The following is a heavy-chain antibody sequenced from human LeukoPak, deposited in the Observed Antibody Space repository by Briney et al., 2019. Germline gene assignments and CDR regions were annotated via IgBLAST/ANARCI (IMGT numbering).Heavy chain of an antibody. CDR1: GFTFSSYS. CDR2: ISSSSSTI. Sequence: GGSLRLSCAASGFTFSSYSMNWVRQAPGKGLEWVSYISSSSSTIYYADSVKGRFTISKDNAKNSLYLQMSSLRDEDTAVYYCARDKVDYWGQGTLVTVSS. J-gene: IGHJ4*02. CDR3: ARDKVDY. V-gene: IGHV3-48*02.